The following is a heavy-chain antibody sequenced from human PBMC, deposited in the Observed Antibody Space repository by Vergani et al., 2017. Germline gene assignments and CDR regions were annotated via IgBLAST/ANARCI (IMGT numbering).Heavy chain of an antibody. D-gene: IGHD6-13*01. CDR3: TTDALRIAAAGPVDY. Sequence: EVQLVESGGGLVQPGGSLRLSCAASGFSFSSYWMSWVRQAPGKGLEWVANIKQDGSEKYYVDSVKGRFTISRDNAKNSLYLQMNSLKTEDTAVYYCTTDALRIAAAGPVDYWGQGTLVTVSS. CDR2: IKQDGSEK. J-gene: IGHJ4*02. CDR1: GFSFSSYW. V-gene: IGHV3-7*03.